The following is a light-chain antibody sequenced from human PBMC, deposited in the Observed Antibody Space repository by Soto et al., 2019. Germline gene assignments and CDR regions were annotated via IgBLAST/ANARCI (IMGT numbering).Light chain of an antibody. V-gene: IGKV3-20*01. Sequence: EIVLTQSPGTLSLSPGARATLSCRASQSVSSYYLAWYQQKPGQAPRLLIYGASSRATGIPDRFSGSGSGTDFTLTISRLEPEDCAIYYCQQYGSSPPRTFGQGTKVEIK. CDR3: QQYGSSPPRT. CDR1: QSVSSYY. CDR2: GAS. J-gene: IGKJ1*01.